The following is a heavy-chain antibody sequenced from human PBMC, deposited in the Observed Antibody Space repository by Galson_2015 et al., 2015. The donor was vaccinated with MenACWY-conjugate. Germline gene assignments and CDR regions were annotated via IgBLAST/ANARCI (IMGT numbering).Heavy chain of an antibody. Sequence: SLRLSCAASGFTFSSYSMNWVRQAPGKGLEWVSSISSSSSYIYYADSVKGRFTIPGDNAKNSLYLQMNSLRAEDTAVYYCARDPVGCSSTSCYFEWDYWGQGTLVTVSS. CDR2: ISSSSSYI. CDR1: GFTFSSYS. J-gene: IGHJ4*02. V-gene: IGHV3-21*01. CDR3: ARDPVGCSSTSCYFEWDY. D-gene: IGHD2-2*01.